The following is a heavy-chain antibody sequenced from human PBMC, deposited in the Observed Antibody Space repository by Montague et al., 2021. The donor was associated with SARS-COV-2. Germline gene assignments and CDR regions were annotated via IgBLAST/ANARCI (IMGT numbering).Heavy chain of an antibody. CDR3: ARMEAAAVDIGSYQYYGMDV. Sequence: PALVKPTQTLTLTCTFSGFSLSTGGMCVSWIRQPPGKALEWLALIDWDDDKYYSTSLKTRLTISKDTSKNQVVLTMTNMDPVDTATYYCARMEAAAVDIGSYQYYGMDVWGQGTTVTVSS. V-gene: IGHV2-70*01. CDR2: IDWDDDK. J-gene: IGHJ6*02. CDR1: GFSLSTGGMC. D-gene: IGHD6-13*01.